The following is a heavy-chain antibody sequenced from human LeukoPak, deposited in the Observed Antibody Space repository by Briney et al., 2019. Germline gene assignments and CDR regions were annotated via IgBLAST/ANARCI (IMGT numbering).Heavy chain of an antibody. Sequence: GGSLRLSCAASGFTSKFPFSYYGMQWVRQAPGKGLEWVAIIPASGGSIYYADSVKGRFTISRDNSKNTMYLQMNSLRGEDTAVYYCARIRIPRITIFGVVPKGWFDPWGQGTLVTVSS. CDR1: GFTSKFPFSYYG. CDR2: IPASGGSI. CDR3: ARIRIPRITIFGVVPKGWFDP. D-gene: IGHD3-3*01. J-gene: IGHJ5*02. V-gene: IGHV3-30*03.